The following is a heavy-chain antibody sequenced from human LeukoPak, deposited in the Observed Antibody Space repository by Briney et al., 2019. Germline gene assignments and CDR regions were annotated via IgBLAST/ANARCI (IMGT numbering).Heavy chain of an antibody. J-gene: IGHJ6*02. CDR3: ARIAAGYNYHGSSAYAMDV. D-gene: IGHD3-22*01. CDR1: GFSLSSSAMC. V-gene: IGHV2-70*11. Sequence: GSGPTLANPTQTLTLTCTFSGFSLSSSAMCVSWIRQPPGKALEWLARIDGDDDKYYTSSLKTRLTISKDNSKSQVVLTMTNMDPVDTATYYCARIAAGYNYHGSSAYAMDVWGQGATVTVSS. CDR2: IDGDDDK.